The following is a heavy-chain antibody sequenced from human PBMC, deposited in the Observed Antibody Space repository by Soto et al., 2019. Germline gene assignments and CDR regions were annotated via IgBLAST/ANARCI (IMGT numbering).Heavy chain of an antibody. CDR2: INPNSGGT. CDR1: GYTFTGYY. CDR3: ARDLHPVKSQTPYYGMDV. J-gene: IGHJ6*02. Sequence: ASVKVSCKASGYTFTGYYMHWVRQAPGQGLEWMGWINPNSGGTNYAQKFQGRVAMTRDTSISTPYLELSRLRSDDTAVYYCARDLHPVKSQTPYYGMDVWGQGPTVTVSS. D-gene: IGHD2-15*01. V-gene: IGHV1-2*02.